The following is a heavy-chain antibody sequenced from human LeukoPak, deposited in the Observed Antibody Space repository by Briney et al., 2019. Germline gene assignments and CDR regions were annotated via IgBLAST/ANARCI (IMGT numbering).Heavy chain of an antibody. CDR3: ARGRAYFD. D-gene: IGHD3-9*01. J-gene: IGHJ4*02. CDR1: GDSISSSYCY. Sequence: TSETLSLTCTVSGDSISSSYCYWGWIRQPPGRGLEWTGEINHSGSTNYNPSLKSRVTVSLDTSKNQFSLKLSSVTAADTAVYYCARGRAYFDWGQGTLVTVSS. CDR2: INHSGST. V-gene: IGHV4-39*07.